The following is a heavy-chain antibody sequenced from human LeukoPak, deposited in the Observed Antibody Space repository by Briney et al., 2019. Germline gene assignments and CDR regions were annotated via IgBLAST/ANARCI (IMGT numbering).Heavy chain of an antibody. J-gene: IGHJ5*02. CDR3: ARQGGLRYFDWLSGFDP. CDR1: GYSFTSYW. CDR2: IYPGDSDT. V-gene: IGHV5-51*01. D-gene: IGHD3-9*01. Sequence: GESLKISCKGSGYSFTSYWIGWGRQMPGKGLEWMGIIYPGDSDTRYSPSFQGQVTISADKSISTAYLQWSSLKASDTAMYYCARQGGLRYFDWLSGFDPWGHGTLVTVSS.